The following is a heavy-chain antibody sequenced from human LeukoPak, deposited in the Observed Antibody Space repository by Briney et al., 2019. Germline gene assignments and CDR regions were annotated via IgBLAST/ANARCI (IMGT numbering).Heavy chain of an antibody. CDR1: GFSLTTSAVG. V-gene: IGHV2-5*02. Sequence: SAPTLVKPKEPLTLTCTFSGFSLTTSAVGVGWIRQSPAKALEWLALIYWDDDKRFSPSLKNRLPITKGTSTKQVVLTMTNMDPVDTATYFCSHRYGGSFFAFWGQGTLVTVSS. CDR3: SHRYGGSFFAF. D-gene: IGHD1-26*01. CDR2: IYWDDDK. J-gene: IGHJ4*02.